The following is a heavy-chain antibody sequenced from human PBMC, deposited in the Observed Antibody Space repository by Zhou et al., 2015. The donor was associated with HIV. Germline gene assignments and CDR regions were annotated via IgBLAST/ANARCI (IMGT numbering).Heavy chain of an antibody. D-gene: IGHD3-10*01. CDR2: IIPIYGTT. J-gene: IGHJ4*02. V-gene: IGHV1-69*12. Sequence: QVQFFQSGPEAKEPGASVKISCKTPRGTLDKYAISWVRQVPGQGLDWMGGIIPIYGTTNYAQKFQGRVTITADESTSTAYMELSSLRSEDTAVFYXARGVDGSGNFDSWGQGTLVTVSS. CDR1: RGTLDKYA. CDR3: ARGVDGSGNFDS.